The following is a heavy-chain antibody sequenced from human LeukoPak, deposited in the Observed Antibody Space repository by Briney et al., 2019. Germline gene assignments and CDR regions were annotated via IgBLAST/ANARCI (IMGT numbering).Heavy chain of an antibody. V-gene: IGHV4-59*01. CDR1: GGSISPYY. D-gene: IGHD2-21*02. J-gene: IGHJ5*02. Sequence: SETLSLTCTVSGGSISPYYWSWIRQPPGKGLEWIEYIYYSGSTKYNTSLKSRVTISVDTSKNQFSLKLNSVTAADTAVYYCARGGCGGDCYLNWFDPWGQGTLVTVSS. CDR3: ARGGCGGDCYLNWFDP. CDR2: IYYSGST.